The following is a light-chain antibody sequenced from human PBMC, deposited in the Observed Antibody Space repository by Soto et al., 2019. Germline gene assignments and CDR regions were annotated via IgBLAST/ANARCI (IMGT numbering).Light chain of an antibody. CDR2: KAS. Sequence: DIQMTQSPSTLSASVGDTVTITCRASQSITNWLAWYQQKPGKAPNLLIYKASNLESGVPSRFSGSGSGTEFTLTISSLEPEDSAVYYCQQRHMWPITFGQGTRLEIK. CDR1: QSITNW. J-gene: IGKJ5*01. CDR3: QQRHMWPIT. V-gene: IGKV1-5*03.